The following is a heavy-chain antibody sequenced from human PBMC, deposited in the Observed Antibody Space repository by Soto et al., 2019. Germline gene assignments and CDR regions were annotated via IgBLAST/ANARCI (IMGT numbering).Heavy chain of an antibody. Sequence: LSLTCAVYGGSFSGYYWSWIRQPPGKGLEWIGEINHSGSTNYNPSLKSRVTISVDTSKNQFSLKLSSVTAADTAVYYCARPAYRYGRYNWFDPWGQGTLVTVSS. V-gene: IGHV4-34*01. J-gene: IGHJ5*02. CDR2: INHSGST. CDR3: ARPAYRYGRYNWFDP. D-gene: IGHD5-18*01. CDR1: GGSFSGYY.